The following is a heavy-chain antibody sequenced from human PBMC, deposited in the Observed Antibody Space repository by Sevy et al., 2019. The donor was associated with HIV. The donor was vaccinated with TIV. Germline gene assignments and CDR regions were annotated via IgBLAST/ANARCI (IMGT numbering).Heavy chain of an antibody. V-gene: IGHV4-61*02. J-gene: IGHJ6*03. CDR1: GGSISSGSYY. CDR3: AREWRDNTMIVVVNSDFYYYYMDV. Sequence: SETLSLTCTVSGGSISSGSYYWSWIRQPAGKGLEWIGRIYTSGSTNYNPSLKSRVTISVDTSKNQFSLKLSSVTAADTAVDYCAREWRDNTMIVVVNSDFYYYYMDVWGKGTTVTVSS. D-gene: IGHD3-22*01. CDR2: IYTSGST.